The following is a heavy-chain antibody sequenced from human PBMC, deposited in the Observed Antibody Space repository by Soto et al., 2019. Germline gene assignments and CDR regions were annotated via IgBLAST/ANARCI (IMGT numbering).Heavy chain of an antibody. CDR2: INHSGST. J-gene: IGHJ5*02. CDR3: ARGGRFLEWLLFLHNWFDP. Sequence: QVQLQQWGAGLLKPSETLSLTCAVYGGSFSGYYWSWIRQPPGKGLEWIGEINHSGSTNYNPSLKSRVTISVDTSKNQFSLKLRSVTAADTAVYYCARGGRFLEWLLFLHNWFDPWGQGTLVTVSS. D-gene: IGHD3-3*01. CDR1: GGSFSGYY. V-gene: IGHV4-34*01.